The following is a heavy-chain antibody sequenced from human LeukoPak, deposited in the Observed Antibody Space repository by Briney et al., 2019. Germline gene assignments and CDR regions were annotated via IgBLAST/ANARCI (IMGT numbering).Heavy chain of an antibody. CDR3: ARLGGYDSSGPVLDY. Sequence: GESLKISCQGFGYSFPSYWIGWVRQMPGKGLEWMGIIYPGDSDTRYSPSFQGQVTISADESISTAYLQWSSLKASDTAIYYCARLGGYDSSGPVLDYWGQGTLVTVSS. V-gene: IGHV5-51*01. CDR1: GYSFPSYW. D-gene: IGHD3-22*01. J-gene: IGHJ4*02. CDR2: IYPGDSDT.